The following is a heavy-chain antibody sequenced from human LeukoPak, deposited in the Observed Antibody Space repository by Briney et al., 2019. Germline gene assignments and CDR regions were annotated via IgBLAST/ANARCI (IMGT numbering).Heavy chain of an antibody. CDR1: GYTFTGYY. V-gene: IGHV1-2*02. Sequence: VASVKVSCKASGYTFTGYYMHWVRQAPGQGLEWMGWISPNSGGTNYAQKFQGRVTTTRDTSISTAYMELSRLRSDDTAVYYCARDRGYYDSSGYYQYWGQGTLVTVSS. CDR2: ISPNSGGT. CDR3: ARDRGYYDSSGYYQY. D-gene: IGHD3-22*01. J-gene: IGHJ4*02.